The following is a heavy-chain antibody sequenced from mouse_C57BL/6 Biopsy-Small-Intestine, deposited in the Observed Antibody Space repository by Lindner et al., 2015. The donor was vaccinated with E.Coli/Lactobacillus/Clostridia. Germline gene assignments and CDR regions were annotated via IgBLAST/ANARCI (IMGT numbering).Heavy chain of an antibody. Sequence: SVKVSCKASGYTFTSYAMHWVRQAPGQRLEWMGWINAGNANTKYSQKFQGRVTITRDTSASTAYMELSSLRSEDTAVYYCARVSVVARPIDSWGQGTLVTVSS. V-gene: IGHV1-84*02. J-gene: IGHJ4*01. CDR2: INAGNANT. D-gene: IGHD1-1*01. CDR1: GYTFTSYA. CDR3: ARVSVVARPIDS.